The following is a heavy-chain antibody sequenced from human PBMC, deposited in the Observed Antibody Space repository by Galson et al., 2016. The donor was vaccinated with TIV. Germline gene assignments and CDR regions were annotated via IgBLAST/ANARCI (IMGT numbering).Heavy chain of an antibody. D-gene: IGHD2-15*01. CDR3: AREGYCSGGTCYSAYYDMDV. Sequence: SLRLSCAASGFTFSSYRMNWVRQAPGKGLEWVSSITSSGNHIYYADSLKGRLTISRDNARNSLYLQMNSLRAEDTAVYYCAREGYCSGGTCYSAYYDMDVWGQGTTVTVSS. CDR2: ITSSGNHI. J-gene: IGHJ6*02. V-gene: IGHV3-21*01. CDR1: GFTFSSYR.